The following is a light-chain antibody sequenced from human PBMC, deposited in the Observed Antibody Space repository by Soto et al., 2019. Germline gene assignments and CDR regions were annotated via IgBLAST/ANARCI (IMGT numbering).Light chain of an antibody. CDR1: QGVVNH. Sequence: IVLTQSPATLSLSPGERATLSCRASQGVVNHLDWFEQKPGQAPRLLIYETSNRATGIPARFSGSGSGTDFTFIFSILVPEDFAVYYCQQRYSWPLSFGGGTKVDIK. CDR2: ETS. J-gene: IGKJ4*01. V-gene: IGKV3-11*01. CDR3: QQRYSWPLS.